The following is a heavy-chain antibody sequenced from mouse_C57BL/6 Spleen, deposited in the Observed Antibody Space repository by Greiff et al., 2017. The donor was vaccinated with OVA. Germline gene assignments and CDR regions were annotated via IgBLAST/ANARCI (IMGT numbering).Heavy chain of an antibody. CDR1: GFTFSDYY. Sequence: EVKVEESGGGLVQPGGSLKLSCAASGFTFSDYYMYWVRQTPEKRLEWVAYISNGGGSTYSPDTVKGRFTISRDNAKNTLYLQMSRLKSEDTAMYYCARRGGNFYYYAMDYWGQGTSVTVSS. D-gene: IGHD2-1*01. CDR3: ARRGGNFYYYAMDY. V-gene: IGHV5-12*01. CDR2: ISNGGGST. J-gene: IGHJ4*01.